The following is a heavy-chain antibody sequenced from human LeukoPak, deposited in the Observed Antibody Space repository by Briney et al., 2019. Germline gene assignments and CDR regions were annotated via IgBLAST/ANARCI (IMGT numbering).Heavy chain of an antibody. V-gene: IGHV1-69*13. CDR1: GGTFSSYA. Sequence: ASVKVSCKASGGTFSSYAISWVRQAPGQGLEWMGGIIPIFGTANYAQKFQGRVTITADESTSTAYMELSSLRSEDTAVYYCASIDEQWLVLDYLGQGTLVPVSS. D-gene: IGHD6-19*01. CDR2: IIPIFGTA. J-gene: IGHJ4*02. CDR3: ASIDEQWLVLDY.